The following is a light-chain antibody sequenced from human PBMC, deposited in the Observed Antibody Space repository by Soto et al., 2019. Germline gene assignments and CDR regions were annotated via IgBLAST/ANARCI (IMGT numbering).Light chain of an antibody. Sequence: DVQMTQSPSSLSAFVGDRVTTTCRASQGIAPYLAWFQQKPGKVPKLLIYASSTLQSGVPSRFSGSGSGTDFTLTINSLQPEDVGTYYCQKYNSAPLTFGGGTKVEIK. CDR2: ASS. CDR3: QKYNSAPLT. J-gene: IGKJ4*01. V-gene: IGKV1-27*01. CDR1: QGIAPY.